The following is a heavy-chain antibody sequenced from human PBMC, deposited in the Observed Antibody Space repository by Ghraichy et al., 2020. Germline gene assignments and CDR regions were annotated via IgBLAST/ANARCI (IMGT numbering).Heavy chain of an antibody. CDR2: ISWNSGSI. Sequence: GGSLRLSCAASGFTFDDYAMHWVRQAPGKGLEWVSGISWNSGSIGYADSVKGRFTISRDNAKKSLYLQMDSLRAEDTALYYCAKGSGYCSGGSCFWWYFGLWGRGTLVTVSS. V-gene: IGHV3-9*01. CDR1: GFTFDDYA. J-gene: IGHJ2*01. D-gene: IGHD2-15*01. CDR3: AKGSGYCSGGSCFWWYFGL.